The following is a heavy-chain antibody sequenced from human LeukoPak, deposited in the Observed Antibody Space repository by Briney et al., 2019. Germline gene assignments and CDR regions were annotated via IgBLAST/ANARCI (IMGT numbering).Heavy chain of an antibody. D-gene: IGHD6-6*01. V-gene: IGHV4-38-2*02. CDR3: ARVLDSSSSY. CDR2: IYYGGST. CDR1: GYSVSSASY. Sequence: SETLSLTCTVSGYSVSSASYWTWIRQPPGKGLEWIGSIYYGGSTYYTPSLKSRVTISVDTSKNQFSLKLSSVTAADTAVYYCARVLDSSSSYWGKGTLVTVSS. J-gene: IGHJ4*02.